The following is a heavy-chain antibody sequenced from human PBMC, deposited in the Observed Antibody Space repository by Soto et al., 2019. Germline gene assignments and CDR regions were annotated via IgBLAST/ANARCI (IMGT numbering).Heavy chain of an antibody. V-gene: IGHV3-53*01. CDR3: ARELTGYSYYFDY. J-gene: IGHJ4*02. Sequence: GGSLRLSCAASGFTVSSNYMSWVRQAPGKGLEWVSVIYSGGSTYYADSVKGRFTISRDNSKNTLYLQMNSLRAEDTAVYYCARELTGYSYYFDYWGQGTLVTVSS. CDR2: IYSGGST. D-gene: IGHD7-27*01. CDR1: GFTVSSNY.